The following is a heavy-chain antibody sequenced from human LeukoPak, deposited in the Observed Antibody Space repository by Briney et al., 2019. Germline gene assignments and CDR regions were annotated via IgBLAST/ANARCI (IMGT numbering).Heavy chain of an antibody. J-gene: IGHJ3*02. V-gene: IGHV1-18*01. D-gene: IGHD3-3*01. CDR2: ISAYNGNT. CDR1: GYTFTSYG. Sequence: ASVKVSCKASGYTFTSYGISWVRQAPGQGLEWMGWISAYNGNTNYAQQLQGRVTMTTDTSTSTAYMELRSLGSDDPAVYYCARDLSTYYDFWSGYPDDAFDIWGQGTMVTVSS. CDR3: ARDLSTYYDFWSGYPDDAFDI.